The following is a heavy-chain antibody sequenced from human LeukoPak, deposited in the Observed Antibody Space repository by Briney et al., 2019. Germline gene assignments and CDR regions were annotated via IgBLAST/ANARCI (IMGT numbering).Heavy chain of an antibody. CDR3: ARGNGYAMDV. CDR1: GFTFSSYE. Sequence: GRSLRLSCAASGFTFSSYEMHWVRQAPGKGLVWVSRIYSDGSSTTYAESVKGRFTISGDNAKNTLGLQMNSMRAEDTAVYYCARGNGYAMDVWGQGTTVTVSS. V-gene: IGHV3-74*01. CDR2: IYSDGSST. J-gene: IGHJ6*02.